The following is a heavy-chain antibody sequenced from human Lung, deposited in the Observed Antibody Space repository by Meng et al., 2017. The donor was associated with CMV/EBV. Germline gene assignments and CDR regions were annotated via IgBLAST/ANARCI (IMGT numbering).Heavy chain of an antibody. CDR2: TYWTDTK. J-gene: IGHJ5*02. D-gene: IGHD3-3*01. CDR3: ARTSITIFGVIIIGEISWFDP. CDR1: GVG. Sequence: GVGVAWIRPPPGMALEWLTLTYWTDTKRYTPSLKGTLTITKASSENPVVQTMSNMDPVDTATYYCARTSITIFGVIIIGEISWFDPWGQGTLVTVSS. V-gene: IGHV2-5*01.